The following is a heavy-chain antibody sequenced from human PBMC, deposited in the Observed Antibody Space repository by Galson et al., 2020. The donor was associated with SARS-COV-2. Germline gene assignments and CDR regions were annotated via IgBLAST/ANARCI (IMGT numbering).Heavy chain of an antibody. V-gene: IGHV3-7*01. CDR3: TSGDSGPIQSDY. J-gene: IGHJ4*02. CDR1: GFTFSYYW. D-gene: IGHD3-10*01. CDR2: MNQDGSEK. Sequence: TGGSLRLSCAASGFTFSYYWMSWVRQAPGKGLEWVANMNQDGSEKYYVDSVKGRFTISRDNAKNSLYLQMNSLRAEDTAVYYCTSGDSGPIQSDYWGQGTLVTVS.